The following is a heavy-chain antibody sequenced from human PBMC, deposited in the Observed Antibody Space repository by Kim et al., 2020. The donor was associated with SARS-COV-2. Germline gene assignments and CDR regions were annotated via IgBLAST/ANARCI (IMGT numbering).Heavy chain of an antibody. CDR2: INHSGST. D-gene: IGHD3-9*01. V-gene: IGHV4-34*01. CDR1: GGSFSGYY. CDR3: ARGPKSIYYDILTGYLSY. J-gene: IGHJ4*02. Sequence: SETLSLTCAVYGGSFSGYYWSWIRQPPGKGLEWIGEINHSGSTNYNPSLKSRVTISVDTSKNQFSLKLSSVTAADTAVYYCARGPKSIYYDILTGYLSYWGQGTLVTVSS.